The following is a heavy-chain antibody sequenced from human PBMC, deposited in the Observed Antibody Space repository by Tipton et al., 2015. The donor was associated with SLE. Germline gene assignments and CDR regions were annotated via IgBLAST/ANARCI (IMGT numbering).Heavy chain of an antibody. J-gene: IGHJ4*02. CDR1: GFTFSYYS. CDR3: ARDVRHLVYFDF. D-gene: IGHD3-10*02. CDR2: ISSNSSYI. Sequence: SLRLSCTGYGFTFSYYSMNWVRQAPGKGLEWVSSISSNSSYIYYGDSVKGRFTISRDNAKNSLYLQMNSLRAEDTAVYYCARDVRHLVYFDFWGLGTLVSVSS. V-gene: IGHV3-21*01.